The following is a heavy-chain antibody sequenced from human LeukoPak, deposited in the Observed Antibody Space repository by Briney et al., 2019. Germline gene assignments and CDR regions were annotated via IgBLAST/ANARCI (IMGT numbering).Heavy chain of an antibody. D-gene: IGHD2-2*01. V-gene: IGHV3-48*04. CDR2: ISSSGGLI. J-gene: IGHJ4*02. Sequence: GGSLRLSCAASGFTFSSYAMSWVRQAPGKGLEWISYISSSGGLIYYADPVKGRFTISRDNAKKSLYLQMNSLRAEDTAVYYCARESSVKDFDYWGQGTLVTVSS. CDR1: GFTFSSYA. CDR3: ARESSVKDFDY.